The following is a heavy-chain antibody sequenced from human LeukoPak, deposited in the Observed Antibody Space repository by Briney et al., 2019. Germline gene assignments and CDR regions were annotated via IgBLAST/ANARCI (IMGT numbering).Heavy chain of an antibody. CDR2: INNSGRT. CDR1: GGSFSGHY. J-gene: IGHJ6*03. CDR3: ARTLSVPAAILDYYYYMDV. D-gene: IGHD2-2*02. V-gene: IGHV4-34*10. Sequence: SEALSLTCAVYGGSFSGHYWSWIRQSPGKGLEWIGEINNSGRTSYNPSLESRVTMGVDTSKNQFSLKLTSVTAADTAVYYCARTLSVPAAILDYYYYMDVWGKGTTVTVSS.